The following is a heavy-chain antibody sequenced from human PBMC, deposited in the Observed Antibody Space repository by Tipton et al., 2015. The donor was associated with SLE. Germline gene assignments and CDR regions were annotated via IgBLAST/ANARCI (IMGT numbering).Heavy chain of an antibody. CDR2: IDPSDSYT. V-gene: IGHV5-10-1*01. Sequence: QSGAEVKKPGESLRISCKGSGYSFTSYWISWVRQMPGKGLEWMGRIDPSDSYTNYSPSFQAHVTISADKSISTAYLQWSSLKASDTAMYYCARHDYCSSTSCDGDAFDIWGQGTMVTVSS. J-gene: IGHJ3*02. D-gene: IGHD2-2*01. CDR1: GYSFTSYW. CDR3: ARHDYCSSTSCDGDAFDI.